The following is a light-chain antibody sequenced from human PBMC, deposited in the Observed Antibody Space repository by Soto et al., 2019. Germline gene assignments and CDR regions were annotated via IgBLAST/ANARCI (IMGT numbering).Light chain of an antibody. CDR2: GAS. CDR3: QQYATSPIT. V-gene: IGKV3-20*01. CDR1: QTITNNY. Sequence: EIVLTQSPGTLSLSPGERATLSCRTSQTITNNYLAWYQQKPGQAPRLLIYGASSRVTAIPDRFSGSGSGTDFTLTISRLEPEDSAVYYCQQYATSPITFGQGTRPE. J-gene: IGKJ5*01.